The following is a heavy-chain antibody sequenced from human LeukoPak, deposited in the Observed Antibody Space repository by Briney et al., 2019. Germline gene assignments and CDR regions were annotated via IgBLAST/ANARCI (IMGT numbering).Heavy chain of an antibody. J-gene: IGHJ5*02. CDR3: ARDRYSGSGSYHSWFDP. D-gene: IGHD3-10*01. CDR2: ITGSGTV. CDR1: GFTFSDYC. V-gene: IGHV3-11*01. Sequence: GGSLRLSCAASGFTFSDYCMSWIRQAPGKGLEWIAYITGSGTVDHADSVKGRFIISRDNTKNSLYLQMNSLRAEDTAVYYCARDRYSGSGSYHSWFDPWGQGTLVTVSS.